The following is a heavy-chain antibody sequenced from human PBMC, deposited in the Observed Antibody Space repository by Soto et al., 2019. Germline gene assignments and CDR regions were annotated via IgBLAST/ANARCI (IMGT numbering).Heavy chain of an antibody. CDR2: ISANNGNT. Sequence: QVQLVQSGAEVKKPGASVKVSCKASGYTFTSYGISWVRQAPGQGLEWMGWISANNGNTNYAQKIQGRVTMTTDTSTSTAYMELRSLRSDHTAVYYCARDGRYSGSYGGYYFDYWGQGTLVTVSS. D-gene: IGHD1-26*01. J-gene: IGHJ4*02. CDR3: ARDGRYSGSYGGYYFDY. CDR1: GYTFTSYG. V-gene: IGHV1-18*01.